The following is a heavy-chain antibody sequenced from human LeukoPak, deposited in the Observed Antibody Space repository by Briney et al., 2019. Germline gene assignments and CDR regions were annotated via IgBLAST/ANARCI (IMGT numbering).Heavy chain of an antibody. Sequence: SETLSLTCAVYGGSFSGYYWSWIRQHPGKGLEWIGYIYYSGSTYYNPSLKSRVTISVDTSKNQFSLKLSSVTAADTAVYYCARLSLGYCTNGVCDSQYYFDYWGQGTLVTVSS. D-gene: IGHD2-8*01. CDR3: ARLSLGYCTNGVCDSQYYFDY. V-gene: IGHV4-31*11. J-gene: IGHJ4*02. CDR1: GGSFSGYY. CDR2: IYYSGST.